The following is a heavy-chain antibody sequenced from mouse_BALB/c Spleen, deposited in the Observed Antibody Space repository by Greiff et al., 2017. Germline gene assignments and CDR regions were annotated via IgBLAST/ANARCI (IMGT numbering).Heavy chain of an antibody. CDR2: IYPGSGGT. V-gene: IGHV1-77*01. Sequence: QVQLQQSGPELVKPGASVKISCKASGYTFTSYGINWVKQRPGQGLEWIGYIYPGSGGTAYNQKFKGKATLTADKSSSTVYMQLSSLTSEDSAIYFCAREVITTVVGGYFDYWGQGTTLTVSS. D-gene: IGHD1-1*01. CDR3: AREVITTVVGGYFDY. J-gene: IGHJ2*01. CDR1: GYTFTSYG.